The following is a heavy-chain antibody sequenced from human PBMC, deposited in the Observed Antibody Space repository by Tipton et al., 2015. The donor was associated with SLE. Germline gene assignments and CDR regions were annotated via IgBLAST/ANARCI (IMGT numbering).Heavy chain of an antibody. V-gene: IGHV5-51*03. CDR2: FHPGYSDA. Sequence: QSGAEVKKPGESLKISCKGSGYSFNNYWISWVRQMPGKGLEWMGIFHPGYSDATYSPSFQGQVTISADKSISTAYLRWSSLKASDTAMYYCARGGGYSSSWFDYWGQGTLVTVSS. CDR1: GYSFNNYW. CDR3: ARGGGYSSSWFDY. J-gene: IGHJ4*02. D-gene: IGHD6-13*01.